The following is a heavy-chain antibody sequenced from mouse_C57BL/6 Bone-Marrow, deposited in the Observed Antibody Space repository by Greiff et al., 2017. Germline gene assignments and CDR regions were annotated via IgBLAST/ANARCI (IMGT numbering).Heavy chain of an antibody. D-gene: IGHD1-1*01. CDR3: AKITTVVATRWYFEV. Sequence: VKLMESGPGLVAPSQSLSITCTVSGFSFTSYAISWVRQPPGKGLEWHGVIWTGGGKNYNSALKSRLGISKDNSKSQVFLKMNRLQTEDTARYYGAKITTVVATRWYFEVWGTGTTVTVSS. CDR2: IWTGGGK. J-gene: IGHJ1*03. V-gene: IGHV2-9-1*01. CDR1: GFSFTSYA.